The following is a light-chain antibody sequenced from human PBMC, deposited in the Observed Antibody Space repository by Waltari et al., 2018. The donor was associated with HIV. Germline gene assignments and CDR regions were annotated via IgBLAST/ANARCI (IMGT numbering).Light chain of an antibody. V-gene: IGKV3-11*01. CDR3: QQRSIWPRT. CDR1: QSLNNY. CDR2: DSS. Sequence: EIVLTQSPATLSLSPGERATLSCRASQSLNNYLAWYQQRPGQPPRLLIYDSSNRAAGIPARFSGSGSGTDFTLTISSLEPEDFAVYYRQQRSIWPRTFGQGTKLEIK. J-gene: IGKJ2*01.